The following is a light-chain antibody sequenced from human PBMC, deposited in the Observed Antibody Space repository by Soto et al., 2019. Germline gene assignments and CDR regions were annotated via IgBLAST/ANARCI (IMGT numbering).Light chain of an antibody. CDR1: SSNIGNTY. CDR3: AAWDGSLRGHWA. V-gene: IGLV1-47*02. Sequence: QSVLTQPPSASGTPGQRVTISCSGSSSNIGNTYVNWYQQFPGTAPKLLIFSNDHRPSGVPDRFSGSKSGTSAYLAISGLRSEDEADYYCAAWDGSLRGHWAFGGGTKLTVL. CDR2: SND. J-gene: IGLJ3*02.